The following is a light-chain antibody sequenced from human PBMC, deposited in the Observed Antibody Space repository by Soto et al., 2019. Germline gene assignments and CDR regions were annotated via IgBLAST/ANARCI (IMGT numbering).Light chain of an antibody. V-gene: IGLV2-14*01. CDR1: SSDVGGYNY. J-gene: IGLJ2*01. CDR3: SSYTSSSTVI. CDR2: EVT. Sequence: QSALTQPASVSGSPGQSITISCTGTSSDVGGYNYVSWYQQVPGKAPKLMIYEVTNRPSGVSNRFSGSKSGNTASLTISDLRADDEADYYCSSYTSSSTVIFGGGTKLTVL.